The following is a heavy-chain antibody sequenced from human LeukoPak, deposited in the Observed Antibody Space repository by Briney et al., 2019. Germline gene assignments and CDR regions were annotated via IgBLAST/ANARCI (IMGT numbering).Heavy chain of an antibody. CDR3: ARDSSSWYSYYYMDV. V-gene: IGHV1-2*02. J-gene: IGHJ6*03. Sequence: VASVKVSCKASGYTFTGYYMHWVRQAPGQGLEWMGWINPNSGDTNYAQNFQGRVTMTRDTSISTAYMELSRLRSDDTAVYYCARDSSSWYSYYYMDVWGKGTTVTVSS. CDR2: INPNSGDT. CDR1: GYTFTGYY. D-gene: IGHD6-13*01.